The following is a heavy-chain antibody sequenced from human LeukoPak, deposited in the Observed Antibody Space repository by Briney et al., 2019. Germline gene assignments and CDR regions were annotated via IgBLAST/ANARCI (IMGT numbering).Heavy chain of an antibody. CDR2: ISYDGSSK. V-gene: IGHV3-30-3*01. CDR3: AREVGLTYYYDSSGYAYNWFDP. CDR1: GFTFSSYA. Sequence: PGGSPRLSCAASGFTFSSYAMHWVRQAPGKGLEWVAVISYDGSSKYYADSVKGRFTISRDNSKNTLYLQMNSLRAEDTAVYYCAREVGLTYYYDSSGYAYNWFDPWGQGTLVTVSS. D-gene: IGHD3-22*01. J-gene: IGHJ5*02.